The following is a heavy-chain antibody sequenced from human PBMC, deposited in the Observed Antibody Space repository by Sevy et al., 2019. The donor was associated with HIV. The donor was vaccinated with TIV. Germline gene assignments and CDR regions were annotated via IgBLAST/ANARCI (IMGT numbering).Heavy chain of an antibody. D-gene: IGHD2-8*02. CDR1: KFTVSNNY. J-gene: IGHJ5*02. Sequence: GGSLRLSCAVSKFTVSNNYMTWVRQAPGKGLEWVSTLYDSGAAYYAVSVKGGFTVSRDNSKNTLYLQMNSLRAEDTDVYYCARTVVLVDGPRNWLDTWGQGTLVTVSS. CDR3: ARTVVLVDGPRNWLDT. V-gene: IGHV3-53*01. CDR2: LYDSGAA.